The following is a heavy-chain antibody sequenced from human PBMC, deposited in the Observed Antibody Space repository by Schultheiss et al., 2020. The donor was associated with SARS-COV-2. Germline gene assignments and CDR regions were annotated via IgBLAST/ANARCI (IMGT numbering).Heavy chain of an antibody. CDR2: IYYSGST. CDR1: GGSISSGGYY. D-gene: IGHD4-17*01. Sequence: SETLSLTCTVSGGSISSGGYYWSWIRQHPGKGLEWIGYIYYSGSTYYNPSLKSRVTISVDTSKNQFSLKLSSVTAADTAVYYCANIGDYGPDAFDIWGQGTMVTVSS. CDR3: ANIGDYGPDAFDI. V-gene: IGHV4-30-4*08. J-gene: IGHJ3*02.